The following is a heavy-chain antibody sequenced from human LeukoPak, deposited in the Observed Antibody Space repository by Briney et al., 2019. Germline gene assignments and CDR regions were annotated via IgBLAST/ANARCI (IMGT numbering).Heavy chain of an antibody. CDR2: INPNSGGT. V-gene: IGHV1-2*06. CDR1: GYTFTGYY. J-gene: IGHJ4*02. Sequence: GESLKISCKASGYTFTGYYMHWVRQAPGQGLEWMGRINPNSGGTNYAQKFQGRVTMTRDTSISTAYMELSRLRSDDTAVYYCARAVGNTAMVTYGYFDYWGQGTLVTVSS. D-gene: IGHD5-18*01. CDR3: ARAVGNTAMVTYGYFDY.